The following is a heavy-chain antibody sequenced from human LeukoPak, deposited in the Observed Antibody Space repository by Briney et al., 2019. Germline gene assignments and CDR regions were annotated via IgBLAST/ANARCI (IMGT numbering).Heavy chain of an antibody. V-gene: IGHV4-39*01. CDR3: ARRKDVFDI. J-gene: IGHJ3*02. Sequence: SETLSLTCTVSGGSISGRSYYWGWIRQPPGKGLEWIGSVYYSGSTYYNPSLKSRVTISVDTSKIQFSLRLNSVTAADTAVYYCARRKDVFDIWGQRTMVTVSS. CDR1: GGSISGRSYY. CDR2: VYYSGST.